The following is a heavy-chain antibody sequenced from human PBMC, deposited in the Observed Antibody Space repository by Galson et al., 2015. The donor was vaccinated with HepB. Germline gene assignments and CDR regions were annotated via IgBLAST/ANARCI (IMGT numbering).Heavy chain of an antibody. Sequence: SLRLSCAASGFTFSSYGMHWVRQAPGKGLEWVAVISYDGSNKYYVDSVKGRFTISRDNSKNTLYLQMNSLRAEDTAVYYCAKDLVAGPLRYGMDVWGQGTTVTVSS. V-gene: IGHV3-30*18. CDR1: GFTFSSYG. D-gene: IGHD6-19*01. CDR3: AKDLVAGPLRYGMDV. CDR2: ISYDGSNK. J-gene: IGHJ6*02.